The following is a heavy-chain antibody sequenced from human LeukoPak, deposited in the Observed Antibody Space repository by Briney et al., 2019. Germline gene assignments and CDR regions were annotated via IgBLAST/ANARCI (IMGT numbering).Heavy chain of an antibody. V-gene: IGHV3-74*01. J-gene: IGHJ4*02. Sequence: GGSLRLSCAASGFTFSSYWMHWVRQAPGKGLVWVSRINSDGSSTSYADSVKGRFTISRDNAKNTLYLQMNSLRAEDTAVYYCAKGPSRQYYDFWSGHYFDYWGQGTLVTVSS. CDR2: INSDGSST. CDR3: AKGPSRQYYDFWSGHYFDY. D-gene: IGHD3-3*01. CDR1: GFTFSSYW.